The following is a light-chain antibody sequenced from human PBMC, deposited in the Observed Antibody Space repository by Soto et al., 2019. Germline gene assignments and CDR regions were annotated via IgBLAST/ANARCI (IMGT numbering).Light chain of an antibody. CDR2: EVS. Sequence: QSALTQPASVSGSPGQSITISCTGTSSDVGGYNYVSCYQQHPGKAPKLMIYEVSNRPSGVSNRFSGSKSGNTTSLTISGLQAEDEADYYCSSYTSSSIWVFGGATNLTVL. CDR3: SSYTSSSIWV. V-gene: IGLV2-14*01. CDR1: SSDVGGYNY. J-gene: IGLJ3*02.